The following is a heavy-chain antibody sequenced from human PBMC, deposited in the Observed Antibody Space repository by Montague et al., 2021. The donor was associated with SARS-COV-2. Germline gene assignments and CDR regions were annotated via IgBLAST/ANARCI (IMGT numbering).Heavy chain of an antibody. D-gene: IGHD3-22*01. CDR3: ASPTYYYDSSGSDAFDF. CDR1: GGSISSSSYY. V-gene: IGHV4-39*01. Sequence: SETLSLTCTVSGGSISSSSYYWGWIRQPPGKGLEWIGSIYYSGSTYYNPSLKSRVTISVDTPKNQFSLKLSSAAAADTDVYYCASPTYYYDSSGSDAFDFWGQGTMVTVSS. J-gene: IGHJ3*01. CDR2: IYYSGST.